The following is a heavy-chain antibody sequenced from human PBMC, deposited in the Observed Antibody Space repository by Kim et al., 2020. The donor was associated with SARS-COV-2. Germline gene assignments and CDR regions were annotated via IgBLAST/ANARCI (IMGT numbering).Heavy chain of an antibody. D-gene: IGHD6-19*01. Sequence: GGSLRLSCAASGFTFSSYSMNWVRQAPGKGLEWVSSISSSSSYIYYADSVKGRFTISRDNAKNSLYLQMNSLRAEDTAVYYCAREGESSGWLGFKGEARDAFDIWGQGTMVTVSS. J-gene: IGHJ3*02. V-gene: IGHV3-21*01. CDR1: GFTFSSYS. CDR3: AREGESSGWLGFKGEARDAFDI. CDR2: ISSSSSYI.